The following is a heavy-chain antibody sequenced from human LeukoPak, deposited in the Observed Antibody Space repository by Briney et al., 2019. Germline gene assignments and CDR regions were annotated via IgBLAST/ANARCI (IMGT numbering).Heavy chain of an antibody. CDR3: ARVAGTTRQLDY. CDR1: GFTFSSYN. J-gene: IGHJ4*02. Sequence: GGSLRLSCAASGFTFSSYNMNWVRQAPGKGLEWVSDISSSGSTIYFADSVKGRFTISRDNAKNSLYLQMNSLRAEDTAVYYCARVAGTTRQLDYWGQGTLVTVSS. D-gene: IGHD6-19*01. CDR2: ISSSGSTI. V-gene: IGHV3-48*01.